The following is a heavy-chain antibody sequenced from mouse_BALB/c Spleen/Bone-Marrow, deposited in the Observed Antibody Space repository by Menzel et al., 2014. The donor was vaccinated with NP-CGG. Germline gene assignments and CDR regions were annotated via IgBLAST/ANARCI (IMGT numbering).Heavy chain of an antibody. CDR1: GYTFTSYV. Sequence: EVQLQQSGPELVKPGASVKMSCKASGYTFTSYVMHWVKQKPGQGLEWIGYINPYNDGTKYNEKFKGKATLTSGKSSSTAYMELSSLTSEDSAVYYCARSLYGYDWYFDVWGAGTTVTVSP. CDR3: ARSLYGYDWYFDV. V-gene: IGHV1-14*01. CDR2: INPYNDGT. D-gene: IGHD2-2*01. J-gene: IGHJ1*01.